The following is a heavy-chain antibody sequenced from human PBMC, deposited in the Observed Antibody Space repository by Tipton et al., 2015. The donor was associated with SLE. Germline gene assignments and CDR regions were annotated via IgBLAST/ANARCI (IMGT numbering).Heavy chain of an antibody. V-gene: IGHV3-9*01. CDR3: TKSHSSGWHLLNPFYLYFDL. CDR2: INWNSGSI. D-gene: IGHD6-19*01. Sequence: SLRLSCAASGFTFNDYAMHWVRQAPGKGLEWVSSINWNSGSIDYADSVKGRFTISRDNAKNSLSLQMNSLRAEDTALYYCTKSHSSGWHLLNPFYLYFDLWGRGTLVTVSS. J-gene: IGHJ2*01. CDR1: GFTFNDYA.